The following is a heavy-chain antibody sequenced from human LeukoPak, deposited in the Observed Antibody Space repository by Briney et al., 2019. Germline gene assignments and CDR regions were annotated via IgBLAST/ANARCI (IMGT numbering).Heavy chain of an antibody. J-gene: IGHJ3*02. Sequence: GGSLRLSCAASGFTFSSYSMNWVRQAPGKGLEWVSSISSSSSYIYYADSVKGRFTISRDNAKNSLYLQMNSLRAEDTAVYYCASLSSAWNGDVVFDIWGKGKMAPVSS. CDR1: GFTFSSYS. CDR2: ISSSSSYI. D-gene: IGHD6-19*01. CDR3: ASLSSAWNGDVVFDI. V-gene: IGHV3-21*01.